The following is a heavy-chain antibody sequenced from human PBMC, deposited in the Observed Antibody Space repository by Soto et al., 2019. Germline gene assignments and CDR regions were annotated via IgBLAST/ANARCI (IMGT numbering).Heavy chain of an antibody. CDR1: GGSISSYY. Sequence: PSETLSLTCTVSGGSISSYYLSWIRQPPGKGLEWIGYIYYSGSTNYNPSLKSRVTISVDTSKNQFSLKLSSVTAADTAVYYCARDQYDILTGYYSQRRFYYMDVWGKGTTVTVSS. V-gene: IGHV4-59*01. CDR3: ARDQYDILTGYYSQRRFYYMDV. J-gene: IGHJ6*03. D-gene: IGHD3-9*01. CDR2: IYYSGST.